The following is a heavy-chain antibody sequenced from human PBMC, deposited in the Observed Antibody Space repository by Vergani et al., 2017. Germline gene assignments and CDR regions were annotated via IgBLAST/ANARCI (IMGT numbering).Heavy chain of an antibody. J-gene: IGHJ5*02. D-gene: IGHD5-24*01. CDR2: VHTDGTA. CDR1: GASISSYF. V-gene: IGHV4-4*07. Sequence: VQLQESGPGLLKPSETLSLTCSVSGASISSYFWSWIRQPAGKGLEWLGRVHTDGTAYYNPSLRTRVRLSADLSQSQFSLKMTSLTAADTAVYFCARDXWDDDGPRGWFAPWGQRILVTVSS. CDR3: ARDXWDDDGPRGWFAP.